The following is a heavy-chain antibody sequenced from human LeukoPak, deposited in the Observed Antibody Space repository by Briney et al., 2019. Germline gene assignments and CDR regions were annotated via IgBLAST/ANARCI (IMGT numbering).Heavy chain of an antibody. Sequence: ASVKVSCKASGYTFTSYGISWVRQAPGQGLEWMGWISAYNGNTNYAQKLQGRVTMTTDTFTSTAYMELRSLRSDDTAVYYCARKNYYDSSSSYWGQGTLVTVSS. V-gene: IGHV1-18*01. J-gene: IGHJ4*02. CDR2: ISAYNGNT. D-gene: IGHD3-22*01. CDR3: ARKNYYDSSSSY. CDR1: GYTFTSYG.